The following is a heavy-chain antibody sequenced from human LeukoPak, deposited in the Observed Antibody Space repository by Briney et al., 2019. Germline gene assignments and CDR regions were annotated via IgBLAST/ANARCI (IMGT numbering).Heavy chain of an antibody. CDR3: TTDGPNWGYYFDY. V-gene: IGHV3-15*01. CDR1: GFTFSNAW. CDR2: IKSKTDGGTT. D-gene: IGHD7-27*01. Sequence: GGSLRLSCAASGFTFSNAWMSWVRQAPGKGLEWVGRIKSKTDGGTTDYAAPVKGGFTISRDDSKNTLYLQMNSLKTEDTAVYYCTTDGPNWGYYFDYWGQGTLVTVSS. J-gene: IGHJ4*02.